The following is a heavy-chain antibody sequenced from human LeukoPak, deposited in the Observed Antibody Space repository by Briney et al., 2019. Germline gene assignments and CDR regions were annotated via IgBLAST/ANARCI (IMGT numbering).Heavy chain of an antibody. Sequence: GGSLRLSCAASGFTFGSYAMSWVRQAPGKGLEWVSGISSGGGSTYYADSVKGRFTISRDNSKHTLYLQMNSLRAEDTAVYYCAKGLTVTRQTFDIWGQGTMVTVSS. CDR2: ISSGGGST. J-gene: IGHJ3*02. CDR3: AKGLTVTRQTFDI. D-gene: IGHD4-11*01. V-gene: IGHV3-23*01. CDR1: GFTFGSYA.